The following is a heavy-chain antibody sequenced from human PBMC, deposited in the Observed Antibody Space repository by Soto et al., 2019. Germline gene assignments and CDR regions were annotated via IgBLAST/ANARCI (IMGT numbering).Heavy chain of an antibody. CDR1: GYTFNNYY. J-gene: IGHJ4*02. CDR3: ARDSEAARPFFDY. Sequence: ASVKVSCKASGYTFNNYYIHWLRQSPGQRLEWMGWINAGNGNTKYSQKFQGRVTITRDTSASTAYMELSSLRSEDTAVYYCARDSEAARPFFDYWGQGTLVTVSS. CDR2: INAGNGNT. D-gene: IGHD6-6*01. V-gene: IGHV1-3*01.